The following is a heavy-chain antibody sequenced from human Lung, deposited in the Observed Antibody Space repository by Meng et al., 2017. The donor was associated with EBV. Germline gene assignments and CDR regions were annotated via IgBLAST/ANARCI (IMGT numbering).Heavy chain of an antibody. CDR3: AREYSSSSGLPGP. D-gene: IGHD6-6*01. J-gene: IGHJ5*02. V-gene: IGHV4-30-4*08. Sequence: QLQESGPGLVKPSQTLSLTCTVSGGSISSGGYYWSWIRQHPGKGLEWIGYIYDSGSTSYNPSLMSRVTISVDTSRNQLSLKLTSVTAADTAVYYCAREYSSSSGLPGPWGQGTLVTVSS. CDR1: GGSISSGGYY. CDR2: IYDSGST.